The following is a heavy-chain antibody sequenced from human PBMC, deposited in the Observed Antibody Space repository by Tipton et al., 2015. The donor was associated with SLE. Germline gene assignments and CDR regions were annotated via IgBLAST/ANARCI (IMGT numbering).Heavy chain of an antibody. D-gene: IGHD1-7*01. CDR1: GFTFSSSG. V-gene: IGHV3-33*06. Sequence: RSLRLSCATSGFTFSSSGMHWVRQAPGKGLEWVAVIWYDGSDKEYADSVKGRFTISRDNSKNTLYLQMNSLRAEDTAMYYCAKEMGMELQDVVDIWGQGTMVTVSS. J-gene: IGHJ3*02. CDR2: IWYDGSDK. CDR3: AKEMGMELQDVVDI.